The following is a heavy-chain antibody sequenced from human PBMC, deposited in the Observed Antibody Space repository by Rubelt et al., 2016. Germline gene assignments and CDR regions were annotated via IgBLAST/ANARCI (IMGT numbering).Heavy chain of an antibody. CDR1: GGSFSGYY. CDR3: AAWSYLGWFDP. J-gene: IGHJ5*02. V-gene: IGHV4-34*01. D-gene: IGHD7-27*01. CDR2: INHSGST. Sequence: QVQQQQWGAGLLKPSETLSLTCAVYGGSFSGYYWSWIRQPPGKGLEWIGEINHSGSTNYNPSLKSRVTISVDTSKNQFSLNLSSVTAADTAVYYCAAWSYLGWFDPWGQGTLVTVSS.